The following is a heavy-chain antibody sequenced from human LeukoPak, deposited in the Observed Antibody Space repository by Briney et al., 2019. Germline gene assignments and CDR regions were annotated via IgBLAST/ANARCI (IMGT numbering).Heavy chain of an antibody. CDR2: INPNSGGT. J-gene: IGHJ6*02. CDR1: GYTFTGYY. V-gene: IGHV1-2*04. Sequence: WVSVKVSCKASGYTFTGYYMHWVRQAPGQGLEWMGWINPNSGGTNYAQKFQGWVTMARDTSISTAYMELSRLRSDDTAVYYCARAGSITMVRGVSYGMDVWGQGTTVTVS. D-gene: IGHD3-10*01. CDR3: ARAGSITMVRGVSYGMDV.